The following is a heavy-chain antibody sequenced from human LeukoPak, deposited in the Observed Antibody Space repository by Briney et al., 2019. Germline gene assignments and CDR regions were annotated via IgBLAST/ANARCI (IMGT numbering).Heavy chain of an antibody. J-gene: IGHJ4*02. CDR3: ARRAGAYSHPYDY. CDR2: IYGDNT. Sequence: PGGSLRLSCTASGFTVSSNSMSWVRQAPGKGLEWVSFIYGDNTNYSDSVKGRFTISRDNSKNTLYLQMNSLRAEDTAVYYCARRAGAYSHPYDYWGQETLVTVSS. CDR1: GFTVSSNS. D-gene: IGHD4/OR15-4a*01. V-gene: IGHV3-53*01.